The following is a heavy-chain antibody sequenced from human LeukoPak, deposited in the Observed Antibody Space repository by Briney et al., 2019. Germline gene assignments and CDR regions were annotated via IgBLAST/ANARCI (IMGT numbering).Heavy chain of an antibody. J-gene: IGHJ5*02. D-gene: IGHD2-2*02. V-gene: IGHV1-69*05. CDR2: IIPIFGTA. CDR3: AREPGYCSSTSCYTFGYNWFDP. CDR1: GGTFSSYA. Sequence: ASVKVSCNASGGTFSSYAISWVRHAPGQGLEWMGGIIPIFGTANYAQKFQGRVTITTDESTSTAYMELSSLRSEDTAVYYCAREPGYCSSTSCYTFGYNWFDPWGQGTLVTVSS.